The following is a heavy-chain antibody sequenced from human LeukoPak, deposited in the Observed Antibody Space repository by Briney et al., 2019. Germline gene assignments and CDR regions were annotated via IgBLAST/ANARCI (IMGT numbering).Heavy chain of an antibody. CDR1: GYTFTGYY. D-gene: IGHD6-13*01. V-gene: IGHV1-2*02. J-gene: IGHJ6*03. Sequence: ASVNVSCKASGYTFTGYYMHWVRQAPGQGLEWMGWSNPNSGTTNYAQKFQGMVTMTRDTSISTAYMDLRRLGSAETAVYYCARGVKQQLLRYYYYMDVWGKGTTVTVSS. CDR3: ARGVKQQLLRYYYYMDV. CDR2: SNPNSGTT.